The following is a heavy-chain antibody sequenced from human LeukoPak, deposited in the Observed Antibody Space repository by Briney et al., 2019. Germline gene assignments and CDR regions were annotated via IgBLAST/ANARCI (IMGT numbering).Heavy chain of an antibody. CDR1: GGSISGYY. CDR3: ARDQRCSRFDGGCDQWFFDL. J-gene: IGHJ2*01. Sequence: PSETLSLICTVFGGSISGYYWSWLRQSPEKGLEWIGYIHHSGFNHYNPSLRSRVTISVDLSRNQFSLKLTSATAADTAMYYCARDQRCSRFDGGCDQWFFDLWGRGTLVTVSS. V-gene: IGHV4-59*01. D-gene: IGHD3-10*02. CDR2: IHHSGFN.